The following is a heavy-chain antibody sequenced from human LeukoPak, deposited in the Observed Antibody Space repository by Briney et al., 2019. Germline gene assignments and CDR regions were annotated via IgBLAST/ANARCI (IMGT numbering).Heavy chain of an antibody. CDR3: ASARTSSRSWFTFDY. CDR2: IYYSGST. D-gene: IGHD6-13*01. Sequence: KPSETLSLTCTVSGGSISSSSYHWGWIRQPPGKGLEWIGSIYYSGSTYYNPSLKSRVTISVDTSKNQLSLKLSSVTAADTAVYYCASARTSSRSWFTFDYWGQGILVTVSS. CDR1: GGSISSSSYH. J-gene: IGHJ4*02. V-gene: IGHV4-39*01.